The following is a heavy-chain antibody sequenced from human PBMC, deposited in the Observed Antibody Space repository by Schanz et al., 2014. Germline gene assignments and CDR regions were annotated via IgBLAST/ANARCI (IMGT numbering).Heavy chain of an antibody. J-gene: IGHJ4*02. CDR2: ISAFDDKT. V-gene: IGHV1-18*01. D-gene: IGHD6-13*01. CDR3: ARDGEAAAGCDY. CDR1: GYTFTSYD. Sequence: QVQLVQSGAEVKKPGASVKVSCKASGYTFTSYDINWVRQAPGQGPEWMGWISAFDDKTDYAQNFQGRLIMTTDTSTTTVYMELSSLRSEDTAVYYCARDGEAAAGCDYWGQGTLVTVSS.